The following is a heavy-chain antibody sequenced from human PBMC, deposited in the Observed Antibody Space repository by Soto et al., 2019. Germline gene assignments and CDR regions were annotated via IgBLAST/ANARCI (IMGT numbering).Heavy chain of an antibody. CDR3: AHRVLRTVFGLVTTTAIYFDF. CDR1: GFSLTTSGVG. V-gene: IGHV2-5*02. CDR2: IYWDDDK. Sequence: QITLNESGPTVVRPTETLTLTCRFSGFSLTTSGVGVGWVRQSPGKAPEWLALIYWDDDKRYSESLKSRLTITKDTSENQVVLTVANLDPTDTATYSCAHRVLRTVFGLVTTTAIYFDFWGQGTPVAVSS. D-gene: IGHD3-3*01. J-gene: IGHJ4*02.